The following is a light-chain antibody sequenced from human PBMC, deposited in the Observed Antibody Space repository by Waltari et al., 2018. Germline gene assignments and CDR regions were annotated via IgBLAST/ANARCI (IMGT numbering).Light chain of an antibody. CDR1: SSDVGSHNL. CDR3: CSYAGSGTVV. J-gene: IGLJ2*01. CDR2: EVR. V-gene: IGLV2-23*02. Sequence: QSALTQPASVSGSPGQSITISCTGTSSDVGSHNLVSWYQQYPGKAPKVVMYEVRRRPSRVSARSAGSKSGNTASLTISGLQAEDEADYHCCSYAGSGTVVFGGGTKVTVL.